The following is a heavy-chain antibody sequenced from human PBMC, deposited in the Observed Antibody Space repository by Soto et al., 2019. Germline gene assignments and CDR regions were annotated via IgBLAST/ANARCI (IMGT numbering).Heavy chain of an antibody. D-gene: IGHD3-16*02. CDR2: IIPIFGTA. CDR3: ASSPSPTFGGVIVKENYYYYGMDV. CDR1: GGTFSSYA. Sequence: ASVKVSCKASGGTFSSYAISWVRQAPGQGLEWMGGIIPIFGTANYAQKFQGRVTITADESTSTAYMELSSLRSEDTAVYYCASSPSPTFGGVIVKENYYYYGMDVWGQGTTVTVSS. J-gene: IGHJ6*02. V-gene: IGHV1-69*13.